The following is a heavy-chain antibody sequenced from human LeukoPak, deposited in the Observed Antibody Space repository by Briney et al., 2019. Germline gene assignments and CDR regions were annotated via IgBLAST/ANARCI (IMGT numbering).Heavy chain of an antibody. CDR3: ARVGRITIFGVVTHYYYYYMGV. CDR2: ISAYNGNT. D-gene: IGHD3-3*01. V-gene: IGHV1-18*01. CDR1: GYTFTSYG. J-gene: IGHJ6*03. Sequence: AASVKVSCKASGYTFTSYGISWVRQAPGQGLEWMGWISAYNGNTNYAQKLQGRVTMTTDTSTSTAYMELRSLRSDDTAVYYCARVGRITIFGVVTHYYYYYMGVWGKGTTVTVSS.